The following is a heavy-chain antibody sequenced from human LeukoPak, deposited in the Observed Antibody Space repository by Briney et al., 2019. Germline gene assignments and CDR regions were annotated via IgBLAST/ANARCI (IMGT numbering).Heavy chain of an antibody. CDR2: INRG. J-gene: IGHJ6*02. V-gene: IGHV4-34*01. CDR3: ARASVVYGMDV. Sequence: SDTLSLTCAVYGGSFSDYYWTWIRQAPGKGLEWIGEINRGDYNPSLKSRVTISLATSKKQFSLKLSSVTAADTAVYYCARASVVYGMDVWGRGTTVTVSS. CDR1: GGSFSDYY.